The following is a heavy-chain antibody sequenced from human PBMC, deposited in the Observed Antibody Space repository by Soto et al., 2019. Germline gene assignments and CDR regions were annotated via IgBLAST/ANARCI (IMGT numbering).Heavy chain of an antibody. CDR2: IIPIFGTA. D-gene: IGHD2-15*01. Sequence: GASVKVSCKASGGTFSSYAISWVRQSPGQGLEWMGGIIPIFGTANYAQKFQGRVTITADKSTSTAYMELSSLRSEDTAVYYCARTVVVVVAISEPGLYYIHYCCQGTLVTVS. V-gene: IGHV1-69*06. CDR1: GGTFSSYA. J-gene: IGHJ4*02. CDR3: ARTVVVVVAISEPGLYYIHY.